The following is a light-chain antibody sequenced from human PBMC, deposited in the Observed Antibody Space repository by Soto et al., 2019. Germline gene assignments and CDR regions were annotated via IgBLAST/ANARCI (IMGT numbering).Light chain of an antibody. CDR2: EGS. J-gene: IGLJ2*01. CDR3: CSYAGSDTLL. CDR1: SSDVGSYNL. V-gene: IGLV2-23*01. Sequence: QSALTQPASVSGSPGQSITISCTGTSSDVGSYNLVSWYQQHPGKAPKVMIYEGSKRPSGVSNRFSGSKSDNTASLTISGLQAEDEADYYCCSYAGSDTLLFGGGTKLTVL.